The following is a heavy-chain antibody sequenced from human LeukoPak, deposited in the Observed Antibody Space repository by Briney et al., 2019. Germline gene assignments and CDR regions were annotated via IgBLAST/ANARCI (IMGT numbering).Heavy chain of an antibody. Sequence: ASVKVSCKASGYTFTGYYMHWVRQAPGQGLEWMGWINPNSGGTNYAQKFQGRVTMTRDTSISTAYMELSRLRSDDTAVYYCARLKAPTYDYVWGSYPDYWGQGTLVTVSS. CDR2: INPNSGGT. CDR3: ARLKAPTYDYVWGSYPDY. J-gene: IGHJ4*02. CDR1: GYTFTGYY. D-gene: IGHD3-16*01. V-gene: IGHV1-2*02.